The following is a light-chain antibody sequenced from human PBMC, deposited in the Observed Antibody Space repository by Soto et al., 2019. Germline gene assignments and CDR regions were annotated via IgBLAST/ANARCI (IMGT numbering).Light chain of an antibody. Sequence: DIQMTQSPSSLSASVGDRVTITCRASQSIATFLNWYQQEPGKAPKLLIFAASSVQNGVPSTFSGSGSGTDFTLTISSLQPEDFATYYCQQSYNTPYTFGQGTKVDIK. CDR2: AAS. CDR3: QQSYNTPYT. J-gene: IGKJ2*01. CDR1: QSIATF. V-gene: IGKV1-39*01.